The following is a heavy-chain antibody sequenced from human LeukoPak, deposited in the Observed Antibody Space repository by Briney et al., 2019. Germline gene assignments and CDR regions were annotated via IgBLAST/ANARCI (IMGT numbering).Heavy chain of an antibody. CDR3: TRSGDGDFDY. V-gene: IGHV3-74*01. J-gene: IGHJ4*02. CDR2: IIGDGSST. CDR1: GFIFSAYW. D-gene: IGHD1-26*01. Sequence: PGGSLRPSCAASGFIFSAYWMHWVRQGPGKGLVWVSHIIGDGSSTNYADSVKGRFTISRDNAKNTLYLQLNSLRAEDSSVYYCTRSGDGDFDYWGQGTLVTVSS.